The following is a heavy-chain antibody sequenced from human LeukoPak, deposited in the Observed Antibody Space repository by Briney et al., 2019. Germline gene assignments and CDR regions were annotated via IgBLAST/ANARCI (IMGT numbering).Heavy chain of an antibody. CDR3: ASLLGYSGFNWFDP. CDR2: INHSGST. D-gene: IGHD6-13*01. CDR1: GGSFSGYY. V-gene: IGHV4-34*01. Sequence: SETLSLTCAVYGGSFSGYYWSWIRQPPGKGLEWIGEINHSGSTNYNPSLKSRVTISVDTSKNQFSLKLSSVTAADTAVYYCASLLGYSGFNWFDPWGQGTLVTVSS. J-gene: IGHJ5*02.